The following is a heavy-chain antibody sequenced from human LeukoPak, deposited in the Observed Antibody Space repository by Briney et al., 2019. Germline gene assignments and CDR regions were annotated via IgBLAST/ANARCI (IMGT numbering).Heavy chain of an antibody. V-gene: IGHV4-59*01. D-gene: IGHD3-10*01. CDR2: VYYSGST. Sequence: SETLSLTCTVSGVPISNYYWNWIRQSPGKGLEWIGYVYYSGSTDYNPSLNSRVTISVDMSKNQFSLELSSVTAADTAVYYCARGGVVGNMLRGINWFDPWGQGTLVAVSS. CDR1: GVPISNYY. CDR3: ARGGVVGNMLRGINWFDP. J-gene: IGHJ5*02.